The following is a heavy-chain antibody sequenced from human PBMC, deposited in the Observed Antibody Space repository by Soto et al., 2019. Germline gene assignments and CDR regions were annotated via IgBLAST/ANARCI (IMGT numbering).Heavy chain of an antibody. CDR3: ARVFGRYSNHGVVDY. V-gene: IGHV4-34*01. D-gene: IGHD4-4*01. J-gene: IGHJ4*02. CDR2: INHSGST. Sequence: PSETLSLTCAVYGGSFSGYYWSWIRQPPGKGLEWIGEINHSGSTNYNPSLKSRVNISVDTSKNQFSLKLSSVTAADTAVYYCARVFGRYSNHGVVDYWGQGTLVIVSS. CDR1: GGSFSGYY.